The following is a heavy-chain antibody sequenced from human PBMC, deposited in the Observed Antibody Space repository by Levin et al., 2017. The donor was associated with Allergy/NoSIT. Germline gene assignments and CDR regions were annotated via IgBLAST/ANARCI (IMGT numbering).Heavy chain of an antibody. V-gene: IGHV3-21*01. Sequence: GESLKISCAASGFTFSSYSMNWVRQAPGKGLEWVSSISSSSSYIYYADSVKGRFTISRDNAKNSLYLQMNSLRAEDTAVYYCARNPPGYYYGMDVWGQGTTVTVSS. J-gene: IGHJ6*02. CDR1: GFTFSSYS. CDR3: ARNPPGYYYGMDV. CDR2: ISSSSSYI.